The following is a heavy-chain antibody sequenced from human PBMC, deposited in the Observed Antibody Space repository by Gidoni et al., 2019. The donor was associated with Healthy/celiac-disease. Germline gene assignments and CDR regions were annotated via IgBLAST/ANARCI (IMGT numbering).Heavy chain of an antibody. J-gene: IGHJ6*02. Sequence: QVQLVQSGAEVKKPGASVKVSCKASGYTFTSYYMHWVRQAPGQGLEWMGIINPSGGSTSYAQKFQGRVTMTRDTSTSTVYMELSSLRSEDTAVYYCARHKSGTTGTTIVFYYYSYGMDVWGQGTTVTVSS. V-gene: IGHV1-46*01. CDR2: INPSGGST. CDR3: ARHKSGTTGTTIVFYYYSYGMDV. D-gene: IGHD1-1*01. CDR1: GYTFTSYY.